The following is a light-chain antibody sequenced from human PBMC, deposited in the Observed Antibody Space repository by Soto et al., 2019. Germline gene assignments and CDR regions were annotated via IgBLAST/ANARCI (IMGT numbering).Light chain of an antibody. CDR2: SNN. CDR3: AAWDDSLKGRV. Sequence: QSVLTQPPSASGTPGQRVTISCSGSSSNIGSNTVNWYQQLPGTAPKLLIYSNNQRPSGVPDRFSGSKSGTSASLAISGLQSEDEDDYYCAAWDDSLKGRVFGGGTKVTVL. CDR1: SSNIGSNT. V-gene: IGLV1-44*01. J-gene: IGLJ3*02.